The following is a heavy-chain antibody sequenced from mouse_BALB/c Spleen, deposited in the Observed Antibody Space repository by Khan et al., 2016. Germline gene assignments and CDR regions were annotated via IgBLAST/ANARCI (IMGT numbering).Heavy chain of an antibody. Sequence: QVQLKESGAELMKPGASVKISCKATGYTFSNYWIEWVKQRPGHGLEWIGEILPRSGSTNFNENFKGKATFTADTSSTTAYMQLSSLTSEDSAVYYCARTDRRGYFDYWGQGSSLTVSS. V-gene: IGHV1-9*01. CDR1: GYTFSNYW. CDR2: ILPRSGST. J-gene: IGHJ2*02. CDR3: ARTDRRGYFDY.